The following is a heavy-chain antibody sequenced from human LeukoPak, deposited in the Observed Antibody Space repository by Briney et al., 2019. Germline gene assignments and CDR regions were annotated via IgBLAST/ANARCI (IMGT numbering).Heavy chain of an antibody. J-gene: IGHJ1*01. CDR1: GFTFTDYY. Sequence: GGSLSLSCAASGFTFTDYYMSWIRQAPGNGLEWVSYICDSGRTIYYADSVKGRFTISMDNAKTSVYLQMHNLGAEDTAVYYFARDRLGDYNHSGYYDKWGQGSLVTVSS. D-gene: IGHD3-22*01. V-gene: IGHV3-11*01. CDR2: ICDSGRTI. CDR3: ARDRLGDYNHSGYYDK.